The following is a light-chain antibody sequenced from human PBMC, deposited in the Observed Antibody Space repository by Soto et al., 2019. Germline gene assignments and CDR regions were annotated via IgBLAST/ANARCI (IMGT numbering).Light chain of an antibody. CDR2: GAT. Sequence: DIQMTQSPSSLSASVGDRVTITCRASRTVLDYLNWYQQKPGRAPQLLIFGATNLQRGVPSRFRGSGSGTNFTLTITSRQREDCAIYYCQQSFSTPRGFTCGRGTKVNI. CDR3: QQSFSTPRGFT. J-gene: IGKJ3*01. V-gene: IGKV1-39*01. CDR1: RTVLDY.